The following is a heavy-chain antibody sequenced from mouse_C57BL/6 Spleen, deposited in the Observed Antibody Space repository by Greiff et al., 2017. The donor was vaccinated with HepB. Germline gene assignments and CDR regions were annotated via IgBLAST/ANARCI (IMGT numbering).Heavy chain of an antibody. D-gene: IGHD1-2*01. CDR1: GYTFTSYW. CDR3: ARTATPSYFDY. J-gene: IGHJ2*01. V-gene: IGHV1-69*01. CDR2: IDPSDSYT. Sequence: QVQLQQPGAELVMPGASVKLSCKASGYTFTSYWMHWVKQRPGQGLEWIGEIDPSDSYTNYNQKFKGKSTLTVDKSSSTAYMQLSSLTSEDSAVYYCARTATPSYFDYWGQGTTLTVSS.